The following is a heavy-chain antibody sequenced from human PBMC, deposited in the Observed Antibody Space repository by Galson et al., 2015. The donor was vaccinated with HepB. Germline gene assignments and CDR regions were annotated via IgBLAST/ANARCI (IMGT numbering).Heavy chain of an antibody. CDR3: ARLPSYYYGMDV. V-gene: IGHV4-59*08. CDR1: GGSIRSYY. J-gene: IGHJ6*02. CDR2: IYYSGST. Sequence: LTCTVSGGSIRSYYWSWIRQPPGKGLEWIGYIYYSGSTNYNPSLKSRVTISVDTSKNQFSLKLSSVTAADTAVYYCARLPSYYYGMDVWGQGTTVTVSS.